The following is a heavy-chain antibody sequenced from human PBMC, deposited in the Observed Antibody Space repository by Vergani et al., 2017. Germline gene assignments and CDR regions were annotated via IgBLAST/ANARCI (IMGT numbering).Heavy chain of an antibody. CDR2: IYYSGST. Sequence: QLQLQESGPGLVKPSETLSLTCTVSGGSISSSSYYWGWIRQPPGKGLEWIGSIYYSGSTYYNPSLKSRVTISVDTSKNQFSLKLSSVTAADTAGYYCARHGDIVVVPAADANWFDPWGQGTLVTVSS. J-gene: IGHJ5*02. CDR3: ARHGDIVVVPAADANWFDP. CDR1: GGSISSSSYY. V-gene: IGHV4-39*01. D-gene: IGHD2-2*01.